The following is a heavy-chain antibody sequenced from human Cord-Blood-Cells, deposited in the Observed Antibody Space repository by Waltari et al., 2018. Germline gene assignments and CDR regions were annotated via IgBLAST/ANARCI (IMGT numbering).Heavy chain of an antibody. CDR1: GGSFSGYY. J-gene: IGHJ3*02. CDR2: INHSGTT. V-gene: IGHV4-34*01. CDR3: ARLQTPPPYYDFWSGYYDAFDI. D-gene: IGHD3-3*01. Sequence: QVQLQQWGAGLLKPSETLSLTCAVYGGSFSGYYWSWIRPPPGQGLEWIGEINHSGTTNYNPSLKSRVTISVDTSKNQFSLKLSSVTAADTAVYYCARLQTPPPYYDFWSGYYDAFDIWGQGTMVTVSS.